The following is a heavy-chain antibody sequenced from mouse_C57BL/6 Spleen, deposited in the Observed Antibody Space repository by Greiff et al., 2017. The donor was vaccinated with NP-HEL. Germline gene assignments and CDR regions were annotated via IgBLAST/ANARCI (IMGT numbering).Heavy chain of an antibody. CDR2: INPNNGGT. J-gene: IGHJ2*01. V-gene: IGHV1-26*01. CDR3: ARDFIYDGYSYYFDY. Sequence: VQLQQSGPELVKPGASVKISCKASGYTFTDYYMNWVKQSHGKSLEWIGDINPNNGGTSYNQKFKGKATLTVDKSSSTAYMELRSLTSEDSAVYYCARDFIYDGYSYYFDYWGQGTTLTVSS. CDR1: GYTFTDYY. D-gene: IGHD2-3*01.